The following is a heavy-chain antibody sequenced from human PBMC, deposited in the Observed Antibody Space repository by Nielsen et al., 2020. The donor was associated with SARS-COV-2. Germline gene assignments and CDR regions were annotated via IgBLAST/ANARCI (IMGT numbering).Heavy chain of an antibody. CDR1: GGTFSSYT. CDR3: AGGEYCGGDCYSDYFDY. J-gene: IGHJ4*02. Sequence: SVKVSCKASGGTFSSYTISWVRQAPGQGLEWMGRIIPILGIANYAQKFQGRVTITADKSTSTAYMELSSLRSEDTAVYYCAGGEYCGGDCYSDYFDYWGQGTLVTVSS. CDR2: IIPILGIA. V-gene: IGHV1-69*02. D-gene: IGHD2-21*02.